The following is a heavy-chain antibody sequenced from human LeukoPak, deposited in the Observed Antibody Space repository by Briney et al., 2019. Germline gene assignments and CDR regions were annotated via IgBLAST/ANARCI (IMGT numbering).Heavy chain of an antibody. V-gene: IGHV4-34*01. CDR3: ARGDDFWSVKDY. J-gene: IGHJ4*02. D-gene: IGHD3-3*01. CDR2: INHSGST. Sequence: SETLSFACAVYGGSFSGYYWSWIRQPPGKGLEWIGEINHSGSTNYNPSLKSRVTISVDTSKNQFSLKLSSVTAADTAVYYCARGDDFWSVKDYWGQGTLVTVSS. CDR1: GGSFSGYY.